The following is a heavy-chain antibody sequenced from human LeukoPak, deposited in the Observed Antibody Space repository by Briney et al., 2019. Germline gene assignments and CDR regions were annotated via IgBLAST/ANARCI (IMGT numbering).Heavy chain of an antibody. CDR2: ISGSSSYI. D-gene: IGHD2-15*01. Sequence: KAGGSLRLSCAASGFTFSSYSMNWVRQAPGKGLEWVSSISGSSSYIYYADSVKGRFTISRDNAKNSLYLQMNSLRAEDTAVYYCARDQVVVAATRGYYYYYGMDVWGQGTTVTVSS. J-gene: IGHJ6*02. V-gene: IGHV3-21*01. CDR3: ARDQVVVAATRGYYYYYGMDV. CDR1: GFTFSSYS.